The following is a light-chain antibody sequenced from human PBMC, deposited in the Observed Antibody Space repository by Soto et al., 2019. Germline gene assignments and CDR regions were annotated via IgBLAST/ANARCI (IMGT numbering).Light chain of an antibody. Sequence: EIVLTQSPATLSLSPGERATLSCRASQSVGTYLAWYQQKPGQAPRLLIFDASNRATGIPARFSGSGSGTDFTLTINRLEPEDFAVYYCQQRYNWPPITFGQGTRLEIK. CDR1: QSVGTY. CDR2: DAS. V-gene: IGKV3-11*01. J-gene: IGKJ5*01. CDR3: QQRYNWPPIT.